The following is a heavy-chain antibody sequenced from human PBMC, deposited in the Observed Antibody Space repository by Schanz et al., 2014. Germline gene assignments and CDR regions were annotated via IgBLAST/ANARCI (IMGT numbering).Heavy chain of an antibody. Sequence: EVQLVESGGGFVQPGGSLGLSCVVSGFTVSSDHMSWVRQAPGKGLEWVSGISGSGGSTYYADSVKGRFTISRDNSKNTLYLQRNSLRAEDTAVFYCAKGMGYCSGGTCYDYYYYGLDVWGQGTTVTVSS. CDR1: GFTVSSDH. V-gene: IGHV3-23*04. J-gene: IGHJ6*02. CDR2: ISGSGGST. D-gene: IGHD2-15*01. CDR3: AKGMGYCSGGTCYDYYYYGLDV.